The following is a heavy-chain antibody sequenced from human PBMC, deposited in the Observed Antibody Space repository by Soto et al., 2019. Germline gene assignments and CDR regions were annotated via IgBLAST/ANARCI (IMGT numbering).Heavy chain of an antibody. Sequence: SGPTLVNPTQTLTLTCTFSGFSLSTSGMRVSWIRQPPGKALEWLARIDWDEDKFYSTSLKTRLTISKDTSKNQVVLTMTNMDPVDTATYYCARSYDYSNYVLFDYWGQGTLVTVSS. D-gene: IGHD4-4*01. J-gene: IGHJ4*02. V-gene: IGHV2-70*04. CDR2: IDWDEDK. CDR3: ARSYDYSNYVLFDY. CDR1: GFSLSTSGMR.